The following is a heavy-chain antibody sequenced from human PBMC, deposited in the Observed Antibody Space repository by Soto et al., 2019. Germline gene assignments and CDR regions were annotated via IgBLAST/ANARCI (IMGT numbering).Heavy chain of an antibody. J-gene: IGHJ3*02. V-gene: IGHV3-21*01. CDR2: ISGSGSSSSYI. Sequence: EVQLLESGGGLVQPGGSLRLSCAASGFTFSSYAMSWVRQAPGKGLEWVSAISGSGSSSSYIYYADSVKGRFTISRDNAKNSLYLQMNSLRAEDTAVYYCARDPSSSGGDAFDIWGQGTMVTVSS. CDR3: ARDPSSSGGDAFDI. CDR1: GFTFSSYA. D-gene: IGHD6-6*01.